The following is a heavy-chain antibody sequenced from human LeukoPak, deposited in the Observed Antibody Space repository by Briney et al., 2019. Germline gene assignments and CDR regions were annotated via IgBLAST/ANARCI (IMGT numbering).Heavy chain of an antibody. CDR2: INHSGST. Sequence: SETLSLTCAVYGGSFSGYYWSWIRQPPGKGLEWIGEINHSGSTNYNPSLKSRVTISVDTSKNQFSLKLSSVTAADTAVYYCARGLTVVVPAAIWGARRTYYYTAGSGKGTPVTASS. J-gene: IGHJ6*03. CDR1: GGSFSGYY. CDR3: ARGLTVVVPAAIWGARRTYYYTAG. D-gene: IGHD2-2*01. V-gene: IGHV4-34*01.